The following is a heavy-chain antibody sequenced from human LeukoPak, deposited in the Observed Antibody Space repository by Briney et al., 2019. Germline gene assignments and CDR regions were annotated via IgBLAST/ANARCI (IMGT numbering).Heavy chain of an antibody. D-gene: IGHD6-13*01. V-gene: IGHV3-9*01. CDR2: ISWNSGSI. Sequence: GGSLRLSCAASGFTFDDYAMHWVRQAPGKGLEWVSGISWNSGSIGYADSVKGRFTISRDNAKNSLYLQMNRLRAEDTALYYYAKGGESSSWYNWFDPWGQGTLVTVSS. J-gene: IGHJ5*02. CDR3: AKGGESSSWYNWFDP. CDR1: GFTFDDYA.